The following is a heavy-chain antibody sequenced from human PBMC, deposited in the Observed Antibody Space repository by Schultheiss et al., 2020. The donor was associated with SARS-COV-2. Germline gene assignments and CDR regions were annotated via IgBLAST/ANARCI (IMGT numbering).Heavy chain of an antibody. V-gene: IGHV4-34*01. Sequence: GSLRLSCAVFGGSFSGYYWSWIRQPPGKGLEWIGSMHHSANTYYNPSLKSRVTISVDTSKNQFSLKLSSVTAADTAVYYCARHAVLVGGYYDSSGYTFDYWGQGTLVTVSS. J-gene: IGHJ4*02. D-gene: IGHD3-22*01. CDR2: MHHSANT. CDR3: ARHAVLVGGYYDSSGYTFDY. CDR1: GGSFSGYY.